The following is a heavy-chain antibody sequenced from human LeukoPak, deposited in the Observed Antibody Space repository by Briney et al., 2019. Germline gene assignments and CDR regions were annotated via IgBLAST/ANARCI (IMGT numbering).Heavy chain of an antibody. CDR3: ARLEGGTYITPVGYFDF. CDR1: GYNFANYW. CDR2: IRPIDSDV. Sequence: GESLKISCQNSGYNFANYWIAWVRQMPGQGLEWMGIIRPIDSDVRYSPSFHGQVTISADNSIATAYLQWSSLKASDTAMYYCARLEGGTYITPVGYFDFWGQGTLVTVSS. V-gene: IGHV5-51*01. J-gene: IGHJ4*02. D-gene: IGHD1-26*01.